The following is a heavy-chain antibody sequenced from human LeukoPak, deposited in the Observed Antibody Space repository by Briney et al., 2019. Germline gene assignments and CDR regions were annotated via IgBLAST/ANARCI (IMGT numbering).Heavy chain of an antibody. CDR2: IGTAGKT. CDR3: AREGFGEFADI. Sequence: GGSLRLSCVASGFTFSNHDMHWVRQATGKGLEWVSAIGTAGKTYYADSVKGRFTISRENAKNSLYLQLNSLRAGDTAVYYCAREGFGEFADIWGQGTMVTVPS. V-gene: IGHV3-13*01. D-gene: IGHD3-10*01. CDR1: GFTFSNHD. J-gene: IGHJ3*02.